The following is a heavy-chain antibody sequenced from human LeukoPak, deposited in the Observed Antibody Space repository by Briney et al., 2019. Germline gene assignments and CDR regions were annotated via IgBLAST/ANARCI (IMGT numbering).Heavy chain of an antibody. CDR3: ARDRDTTMVTSFDY. CDR2: IIPISGTA. J-gene: IGHJ4*02. CDR1: GGTLSNYA. D-gene: IGHD5-18*01. V-gene: IGHV1-69*13. Sequence: SVKVSCKASGGTLSNYAISWVRQAPGQGLEWMGGIIPISGTANYAQKFQGRVTVTADESTSTAYMELSSLRSEDTAVYYCARDRDTTMVTSFDYWGQGTLVTVSS.